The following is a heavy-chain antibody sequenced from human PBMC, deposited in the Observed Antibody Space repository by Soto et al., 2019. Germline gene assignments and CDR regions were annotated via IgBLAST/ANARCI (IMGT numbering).Heavy chain of an antibody. V-gene: IGHV1-18*04. Sequence: ASVKVSCKASGYTFTSYAFNWVRQAPGQGLEWMGWISAYSGNTNYAQKFQGRVTMTTDTSTSTAYMELRSLRSDDTAVYCCARDQTVLDYWGQGTLVTVS. D-gene: IGHD4-17*01. J-gene: IGHJ4*02. CDR3: ARDQTVLDY. CDR1: GYTFTSYA. CDR2: ISAYSGNT.